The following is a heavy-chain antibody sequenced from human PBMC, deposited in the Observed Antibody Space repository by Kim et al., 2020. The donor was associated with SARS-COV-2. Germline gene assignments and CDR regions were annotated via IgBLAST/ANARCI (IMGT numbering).Heavy chain of an antibody. CDR3: ARETLVVSYYYGMDV. CDR2: IWYDGSNK. V-gene: IGHV3-33*01. J-gene: IGHJ6*02. Sequence: GGSLRLSCAASGFTFSSYGMHWVRQAPGKGLEWVAVIWYDGSNKYYADSVKGRFTISRDNSKNTLYLQMNSLRAEDTAVYYCARETLVVSYYYGMDVWGQGTTVTVSS. CDR1: GFTFSSYG.